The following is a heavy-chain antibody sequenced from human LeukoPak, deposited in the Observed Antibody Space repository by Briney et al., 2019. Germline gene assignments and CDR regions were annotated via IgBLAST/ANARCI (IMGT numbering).Heavy chain of an antibody. CDR3: ARRGTIGTTTVDY. D-gene: IGHD1-1*01. J-gene: IGHJ4*02. Sequence: SETLSLTCTVSGGSISSGGYYWSWIRQHPGKGLEWIGYIYYSGSTYYNPSLKSRVTISVATSKNQFSLRLNSVTAADTAVYYCARRGTIGTTTVDYWGQGTPVTVSS. V-gene: IGHV4-31*03. CDR2: IYYSGST. CDR1: GGSISSGGYY.